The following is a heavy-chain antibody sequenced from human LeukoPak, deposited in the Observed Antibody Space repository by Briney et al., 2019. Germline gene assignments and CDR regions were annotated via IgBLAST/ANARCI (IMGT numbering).Heavy chain of an antibody. CDR1: GFTVSSNY. Sequence: SGGSLRLSCAASGFTVSSNYMSWVRQAPGKGLEWVSVIYSGGSTYYADSMKGRFTISRDNSKNTLYLQMNSLRAEDTAVYYCARDRNYYGSGKDAFDIWGQGTMVTVSS. V-gene: IGHV3-53*01. CDR3: ARDRNYYGSGKDAFDI. D-gene: IGHD3-10*01. CDR2: IYSGGST. J-gene: IGHJ3*02.